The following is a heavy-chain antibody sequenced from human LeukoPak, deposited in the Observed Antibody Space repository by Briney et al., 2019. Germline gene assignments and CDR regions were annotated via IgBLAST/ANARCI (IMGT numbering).Heavy chain of an antibody. Sequence: ASVKVSCKASGYTFTGYYMHWVRQAPGQGLEWMGRINPNSGGTNYAQKFQGRVTMTRDTSISTAYMELSSLRSDDTAVYYCARDNYGDYERDWFDPWGQGTLVTVSS. CDR2: INPNSGGT. CDR3: ARDNYGDYERDWFDP. CDR1: GYTFTGYY. D-gene: IGHD4-17*01. J-gene: IGHJ5*02. V-gene: IGHV1-2*06.